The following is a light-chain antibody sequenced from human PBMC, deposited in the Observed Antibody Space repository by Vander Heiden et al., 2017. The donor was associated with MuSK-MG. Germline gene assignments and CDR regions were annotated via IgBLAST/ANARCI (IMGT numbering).Light chain of an antibody. CDR1: SSNIGSNT. Sequence: QSALTQPPSASGTPGQRVTISCSGSSSNIGSNTVNWYQQLPGTAPNLLIYRNNQRPSGVPDRFSGSKSGTSASLAISGLQSEDEADYVCAAWDDSLNGGVFGGGTKLTV. CDR3: AAWDDSLNGGV. J-gene: IGLJ3*02. CDR2: RNN. V-gene: IGLV1-44*01.